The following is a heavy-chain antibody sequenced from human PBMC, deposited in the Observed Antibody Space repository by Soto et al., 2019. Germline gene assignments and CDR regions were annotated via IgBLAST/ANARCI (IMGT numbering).Heavy chain of an antibody. Sequence: SQTLSLTCAISGDSVSSNSAAWNWIRQSASRGLEWLGRTYYRSKWYNDYAVTVERRIIINPDTSKNQFSLQLNSVTPEDTAVYYCARGESCSGGRCSAHNWFDPWGQGTLVTVSS. CDR3: ARGESCSGGRCSAHNWFDP. CDR2: TYYRSKWYN. V-gene: IGHV6-1*01. J-gene: IGHJ5*02. CDR1: GDSVSSNSAA. D-gene: IGHD2-15*01.